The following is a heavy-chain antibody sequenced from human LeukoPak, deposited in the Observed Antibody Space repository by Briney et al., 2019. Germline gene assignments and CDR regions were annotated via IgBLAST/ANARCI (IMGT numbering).Heavy chain of an antibody. V-gene: IGHV1-18*04. Sequence: ASVKVSCKASGYTFTGYYMYWVRQAPGQGLEWMGWISAYNGNTNYAQKLQGRVTMTTDTSTSTAYMELRSLRSDDTAVYYCARDAGIAVAGPLGLDYWGQGTLVTVSS. J-gene: IGHJ4*02. CDR1: GYTFTGYY. CDR2: ISAYNGNT. D-gene: IGHD6-19*01. CDR3: ARDAGIAVAGPLGLDY.